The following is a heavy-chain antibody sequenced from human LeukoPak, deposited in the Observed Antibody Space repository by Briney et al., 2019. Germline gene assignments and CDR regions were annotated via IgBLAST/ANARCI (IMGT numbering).Heavy chain of an antibody. CDR2: IYYSGST. CDR1: GGSISSYY. J-gene: IGHJ4*02. V-gene: IGHV4-59*08. D-gene: IGHD6-19*01. CDR3: ARQSSGWYSEV. Sequence: SETLSLTCTVSGGSISSYYWSWIRQPPGKGLEWIGYIYYSGSTNFNPSLKSRVTISVDTSKNQFSLKLSSVTAADTAVYYCARQSSGWYSEVWGQGTLVTVSS.